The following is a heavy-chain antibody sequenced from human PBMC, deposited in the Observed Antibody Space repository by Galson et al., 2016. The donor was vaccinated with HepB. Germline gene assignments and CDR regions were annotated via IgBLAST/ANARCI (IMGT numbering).Heavy chain of an antibody. CDR2: IYWDEDK. D-gene: IGHD2-21*01. CDR1: GFSLSTSGEG. V-gene: IGHV2-5*02. CDR3: AHSVAQQCGDGCYSISGWFDP. Sequence: PALVKPTQTLTLTCTFSGFSLSTSGEGVGWIRQPPGKALEWLALIYWDEDKRYSPSLKSRLTITKDTSKNQVVLTMTNTDPVDTATYFCAHSVAQQCGDGCYSISGWFDPWGQGTLVTVSS. J-gene: IGHJ5*02.